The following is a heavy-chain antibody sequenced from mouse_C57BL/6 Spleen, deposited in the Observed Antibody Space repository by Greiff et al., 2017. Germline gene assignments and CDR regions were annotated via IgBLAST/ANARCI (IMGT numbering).Heavy chain of an antibody. J-gene: IGHJ3*01. CDR2: LDPSDSYT. CDR1: CYTFTSYW. V-gene: IGHV1-69*01. CDR3: ACDYPY. D-gene: IGHD2-4*01. Sequence: VQLQQPGAELVQPGASVKLSCKASCYTFTSYWMHWVQQRPGRGLEWIGELDPSDSYTNYNQKFKGKSPLTVDKSSSTAYMQLSSLTSEDSAVYYCACDYPYWGQGTLVTVAA.